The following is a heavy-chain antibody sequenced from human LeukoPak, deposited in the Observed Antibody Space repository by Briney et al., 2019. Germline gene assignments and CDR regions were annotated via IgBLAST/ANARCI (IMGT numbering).Heavy chain of an antibody. CDR1: GYTFTSYD. D-gene: IGHD6-13*01. CDR3: ARSSSWSNYFDY. V-gene: IGHV1-8*01. CDR2: MNPNSGNT. J-gene: IGHJ4*02. Sequence: ASVKVSCKASGYTFTSYDINWVRQATGQGLEWMRWMNPNSGNTGYAQKFQGRVTMTRNTSISTAYMELSSLRSEDTAVYYCARSSSWSNYFDYWGQGTLVTVSS.